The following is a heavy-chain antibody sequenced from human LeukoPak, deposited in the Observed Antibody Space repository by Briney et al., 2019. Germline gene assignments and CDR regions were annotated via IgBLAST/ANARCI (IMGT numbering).Heavy chain of an antibody. D-gene: IGHD5-24*01. CDR1: GDSISSYY. CDR3: ARHEGPRGGMAITP. Sequence: SETLSLTCTVSGDSISSYYWSWIRQPPGKGLEWIGYMYYSGSTNYNPSLKSRVTISVDTSKNQFSLKLSSVTAADTAVYYCARHEGPRGGMAITPWGQGTLVTVSS. V-gene: IGHV4-59*08. J-gene: IGHJ5*02. CDR2: MYYSGST.